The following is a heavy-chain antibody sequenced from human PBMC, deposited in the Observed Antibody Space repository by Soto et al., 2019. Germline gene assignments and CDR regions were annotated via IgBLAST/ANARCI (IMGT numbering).Heavy chain of an antibody. J-gene: IGHJ6*02. V-gene: IGHV3-23*01. D-gene: IGHD6-19*01. CDR2: ISGSGGST. CDR1: GFTFSSYA. Sequence: GGSLRLSCAASGFTFSSYAMSWVRQAPGKGLEWVSAISGSGGSTYYADSVKGRFTISRDNSKNTLYLQMNSLRAEDTAVYYCARDLSGAVAGPYGMDVWGQGTTVTVSS. CDR3: ARDLSGAVAGPYGMDV.